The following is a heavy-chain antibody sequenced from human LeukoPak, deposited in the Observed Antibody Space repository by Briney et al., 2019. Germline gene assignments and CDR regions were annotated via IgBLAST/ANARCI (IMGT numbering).Heavy chain of an antibody. J-gene: IGHJ4*02. CDR3: AKGKGIKRIKEGWYYFDY. V-gene: IGHV3-23*01. CDR1: GFTFSSYA. D-gene: IGHD1-14*01. CDR2: ISGSGGST. Sequence: PGGSLRLSCAASGFTFSSYAMSWVRQAPGKGLEWVSAISGSGGSTYYADSVKGRFTISRDNSKNTLYLQMNSLRAEDTAVYYCAKGKGIKRIKEGWYYFDYWGQGTLVTVSS.